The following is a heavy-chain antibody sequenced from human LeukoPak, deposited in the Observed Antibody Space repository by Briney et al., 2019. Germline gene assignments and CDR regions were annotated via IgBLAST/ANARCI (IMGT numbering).Heavy chain of an antibody. J-gene: IGHJ4*02. CDR3: AKVTSIVVVLAAIDY. D-gene: IGHD2-15*01. Sequence: GGSLRLSCAASGFTFSSYAMSWVRQAPGEGLEWVSAISGSGGSTYYADSVKGRFTISRDNSKNTLYLQMNSLRAEDTPVYYCAKVTSIVVVLAAIDYWGQGTLVTVSS. CDR2: ISGSGGST. V-gene: IGHV3-23*01. CDR1: GFTFSSYA.